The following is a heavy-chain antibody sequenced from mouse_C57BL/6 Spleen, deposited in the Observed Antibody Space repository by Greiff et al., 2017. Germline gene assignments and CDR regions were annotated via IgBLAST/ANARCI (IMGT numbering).Heavy chain of an antibody. CDR2: ISYDGSN. J-gene: IGHJ3*01. CDR1: GYSITSGYY. CDR3: ARENYGNYGFAY. V-gene: IGHV3-6*01. Sequence: EPGPGLVKPSQSLSLTCSVTGYSITSGYYWNWIRQFPGNKLEWMGYISYDGSNNYNPSLKNRIPITRDTSKNQFFLKLNTVTTEDTATYYCARENYGNYGFAYWGQGTLVTVSA. D-gene: IGHD2-1*01.